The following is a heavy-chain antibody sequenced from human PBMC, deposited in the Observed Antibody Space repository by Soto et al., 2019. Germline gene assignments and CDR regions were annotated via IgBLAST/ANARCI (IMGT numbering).Heavy chain of an antibody. CDR2: LNQDGREK. J-gene: IGHJ4*02. D-gene: IGHD1-26*01. V-gene: IGHV3-7*01. CDR3: ARXKVSGTCYVEGVTYLFDY. Sequence: PGESLSLSCAASGFTFTYYWMSWVRQAPGKGLEWVSNLNQDGREKTCVDSVKRRFTISRDNAKNSVYLQLNSLRAEDTAVYYCARXKVSGTCYVEGVTYLFDYWGQGVLVTVSS. CDR1: GFTFTYYW.